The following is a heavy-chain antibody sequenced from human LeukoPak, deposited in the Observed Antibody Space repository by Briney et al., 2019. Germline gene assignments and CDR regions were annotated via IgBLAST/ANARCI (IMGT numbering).Heavy chain of an antibody. V-gene: IGHV3-48*02. D-gene: IGHD1-26*01. Sequence: GGSLGLSCAASGFSFSSYSMNWVRQAPGKGLEWISYISSSSSTIFYADSVKGRFTISRDNAKNSVYLQMNSLRDEDTAVYYCARDGFFFSGSYYGHFDYWGQGTLVTVSS. CDR2: ISSSSSTI. CDR1: GFSFSSYS. CDR3: ARDGFFFSGSYYGHFDY. J-gene: IGHJ4*02.